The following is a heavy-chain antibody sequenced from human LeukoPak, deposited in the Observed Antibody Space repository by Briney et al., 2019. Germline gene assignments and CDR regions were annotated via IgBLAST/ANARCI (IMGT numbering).Heavy chain of an antibody. CDR2: VNPNSGDT. J-gene: IGHJ4*02. V-gene: IGHV1-2*02. CDR1: GYTFTDYY. CDR3: ALLFSSTRYRFDS. Sequence: GASVKVSCKASGYTFTDYYMHWVRQAPGQGLEWMGWVNPNSGDTNYVHKFQGRVTMTSDTSISTAYMDLSRVRSDDTAVYYCALLFSSTRYRFDSWGQGTLVTVSS. D-gene: IGHD6-13*01.